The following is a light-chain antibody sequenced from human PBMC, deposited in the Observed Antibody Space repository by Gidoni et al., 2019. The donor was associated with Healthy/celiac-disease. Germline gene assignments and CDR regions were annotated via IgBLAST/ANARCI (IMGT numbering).Light chain of an antibody. CDR2: QSS. J-gene: IGKJ1*01. V-gene: IGKV1-5*03. CDR3: QHYNSYSWT. CDR1: RIISSW. Sequence: DIQMPQSPSSLSAPVGDRVTITCRASRIISSWLAWYQQKPGKAPKLLYYQSSSLERGGSSRFSGSGAGKEFILTSSRLQQDVSATYYCQHYNSYSWTFGQGTKVEIK.